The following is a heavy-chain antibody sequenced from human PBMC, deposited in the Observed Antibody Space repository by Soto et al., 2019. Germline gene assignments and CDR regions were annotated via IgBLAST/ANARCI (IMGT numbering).Heavy chain of an antibody. Sequence: QLQLQESGSGLVKPSQTLSLTCAVSGGSISSGGYSWSWIRQPPGKGLEWIGYIYHSGSTYYNPSLKSRVTISVDRSKNQFSLKLSSVTAADTAEYYCARGSGVPAANWFDPWGQGTLVTVSS. CDR2: IYHSGST. CDR3: ARGSGVPAANWFDP. D-gene: IGHD2-2*01. CDR1: GGSISSGGYS. V-gene: IGHV4-30-2*01. J-gene: IGHJ5*02.